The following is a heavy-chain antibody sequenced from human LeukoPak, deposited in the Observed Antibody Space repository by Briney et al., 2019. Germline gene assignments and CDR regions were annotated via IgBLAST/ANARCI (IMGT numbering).Heavy chain of an antibody. CDR1: GDSVSSNSAA. CDR2: TYYRSKWYN. V-gene: IGHV6-1*01. Sequence: SQTLSLTCTISGDSVSSNSAAWNWIRQSPSRGPEWLGRTYYRSKWYNGYAASVKSRITINPDTSKNQFSLQLNSVTPEDTAAYYCARGKGGMIDNWGQGILVTVSS. CDR3: ARGKGGMIDN. J-gene: IGHJ4*02. D-gene: IGHD1-26*01.